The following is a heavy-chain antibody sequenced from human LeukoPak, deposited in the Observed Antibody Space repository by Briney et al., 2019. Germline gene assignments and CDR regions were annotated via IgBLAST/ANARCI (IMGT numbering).Heavy chain of an antibody. J-gene: IGHJ3*02. CDR1: GFTFSDYY. CDR2: IYGIDSTI. D-gene: IGHD3-22*01. Sequence: GGSLRLSCAASGFTFSDYYMSWIRQAPGKGLEWLSYIYGIDSTISYAASVKGRFTISRDNAKNSLYLQMDSLRAEDTAVYYCARDAYYYDSSSYYRNAFDIWGQGTVVTVSS. CDR3: ARDAYYYDSSSYYRNAFDI. V-gene: IGHV3-11*01.